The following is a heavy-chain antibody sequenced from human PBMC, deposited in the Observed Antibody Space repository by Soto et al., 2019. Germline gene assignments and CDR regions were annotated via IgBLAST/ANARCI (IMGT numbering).Heavy chain of an antibody. V-gene: IGHV5-51*01. D-gene: IGHD3-9*01. CDR3: ARQADYNILTGYFYYFDY. Sequence: GESLKISCKSSGYSFTDYWIGWVRQMPGKGLEWMGIIYPGDSDARYSPSFQGQVTISVDTSINTAFLRWDSLTASDTAMYYCARQADYNILTGYFYYFDYWGQGSLVTVSS. J-gene: IGHJ4*02. CDR2: IYPGDSDA. CDR1: GYSFTDYW.